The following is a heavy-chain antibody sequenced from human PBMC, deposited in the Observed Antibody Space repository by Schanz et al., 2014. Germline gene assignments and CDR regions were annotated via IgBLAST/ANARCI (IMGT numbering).Heavy chain of an antibody. D-gene: IGHD6-19*01. CDR3: ARGGYSSGWYDRDIAHFDY. CDR1: GDTFSKYN. Sequence: QVQLVQSGPEVKKPGSSVKVSCQAFGDTFSKYNIMWVRQVPGQGLEWMGMINPSGGSTTYAQKFQGWVTVTRDTSISTVYMELSRVTYEDTAVYYCARGGYSSGWYDRDIAHFDYWGQGTLVTVSS. CDR2: INPSGGST. J-gene: IGHJ4*02. V-gene: IGHV1-46*01.